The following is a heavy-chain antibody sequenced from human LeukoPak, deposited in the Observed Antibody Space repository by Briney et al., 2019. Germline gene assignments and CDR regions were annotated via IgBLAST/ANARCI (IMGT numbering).Heavy chain of an antibody. CDR3: ARVREQLEWYFYY. V-gene: IGHV3-33*01. CDR2: AWYDGSKE. D-gene: IGHD1-1*01. J-gene: IGHJ4*02. Sequence: GRSLRLSCAASGFTFSTYGMHWVRQAPGKGLEGVAAAWYDGSKEYYADSVKGRFTISRDNSKNTLDLQMNSLRAEDTAVYYCARVREQLEWYFYYWGQGTLVTVSS. CDR1: GFTFSTYG.